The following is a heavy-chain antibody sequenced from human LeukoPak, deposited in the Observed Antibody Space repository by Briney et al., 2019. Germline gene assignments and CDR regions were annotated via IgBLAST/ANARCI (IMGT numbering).Heavy chain of an antibody. CDR3: ARRFKSAYYYYYYMDV. CDR2: INHSGST. V-gene: IGHV4-34*01. Sequence: YXXXXLRQPPGKGLEWIGEINHSGSTNYNPSLKSRVTISVDTSKNQFSLKLSSVTAADTAVYYCARRFKSAYYYYYYMDVWGKGTTVTVSS. CDR1: YX. J-gene: IGHJ6*03.